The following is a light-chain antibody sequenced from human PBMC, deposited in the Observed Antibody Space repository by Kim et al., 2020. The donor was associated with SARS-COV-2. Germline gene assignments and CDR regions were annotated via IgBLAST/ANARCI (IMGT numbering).Light chain of an antibody. CDR1: SLRTQA. J-gene: IGLJ2*01. Sequence: ALGQTGRITCQGDSLRTQAASWYQQKPGQAPVLVIYGTNNRPSGIPNRFSGSSSGNTASLTITGAQAEDEADYYCNSRDSSGNHVVFGGGTQLTVL. CDR2: GTN. CDR3: NSRDSSGNHVV. V-gene: IGLV3-19*01.